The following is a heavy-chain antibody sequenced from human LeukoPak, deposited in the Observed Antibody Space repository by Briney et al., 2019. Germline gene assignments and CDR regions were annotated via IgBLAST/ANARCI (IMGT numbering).Heavy chain of an antibody. CDR2: FDPEDGET. CDR3: ATRSNILTGSYWFDP. V-gene: IGHV1-24*01. Sequence: GASVKVSCKVSGYTLTELSMHWVRQAPGKGLEWMGGFDPEDGETIYAQKFQGRVTMTEDTSTDTAYMELSSLRSEDTAVYYCATRSNILTGSYWFDPWGQGTLVTVSS. J-gene: IGHJ5*02. CDR1: GYTLTELS. D-gene: IGHD3-9*01.